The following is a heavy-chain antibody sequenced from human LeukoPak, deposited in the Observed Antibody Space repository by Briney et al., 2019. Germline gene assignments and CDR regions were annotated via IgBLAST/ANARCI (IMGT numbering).Heavy chain of an antibody. CDR1: GGTFSSYA. CDR2: IIPILGIA. J-gene: IGHJ6*02. D-gene: IGHD1-26*01. Sequence: ASVKVSCKASGGTFSSYAISWVRQAPGQGLEWMGRIIPILGIANYAQKFQGRVTITADKSTSTAYMELSSLRSEDTAVYYCARDLSSGSYRRYYYGMDVWGQGTTVTVSS. V-gene: IGHV1-69*04. CDR3: ARDLSSGSYRRYYYGMDV.